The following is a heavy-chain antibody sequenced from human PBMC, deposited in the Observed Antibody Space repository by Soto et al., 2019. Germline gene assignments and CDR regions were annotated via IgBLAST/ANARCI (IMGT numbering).Heavy chain of an antibody. J-gene: IGHJ5*01. CDR3: ARDPPTGTTLDWVDS. CDR1: GFSFSSDS. V-gene: IGHV3-21*01. D-gene: IGHD1-7*01. CDR2: ISSSGSFM. Sequence: GGSLRLSCAASGFSFSSDSMGWVRQAPGKGLEWVSSISSSGSFMNYADSVKGRFTISRDNAKNSLYLQMSGLKDEDTAVYYCARDPPTGTTLDWVDSWGQGTLVTVSS.